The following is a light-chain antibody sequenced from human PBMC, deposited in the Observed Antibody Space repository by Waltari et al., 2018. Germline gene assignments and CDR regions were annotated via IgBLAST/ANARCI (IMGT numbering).Light chain of an antibody. CDR2: DVS. V-gene: IGLV2-14*03. CDR1: SNAVGAYAF. Sequence: QSALTQPASVSGSPGQSITISCSGSSNAVGAYAFVSWYQQHPGKAPKLMIYDVSSRPSGVSNRFSGSKSGTTAYLTISWLRPEDEADYYCSSCTRTGTLEVFGGGTKLTVL. CDR3: SSCTRTGTLEV. J-gene: IGLJ2*01.